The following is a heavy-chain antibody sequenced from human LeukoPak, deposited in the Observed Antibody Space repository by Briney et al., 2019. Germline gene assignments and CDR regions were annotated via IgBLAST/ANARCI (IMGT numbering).Heavy chain of an antibody. D-gene: IGHD1-26*01. CDR1: GYTFTSYY. CDR2: INPSGGST. V-gene: IGHV1-46*01. CDR3: ARDYMLGIVGATLVY. Sequence: ASVKVSCKASGYTFTSYYMHWVRQAPGQGLEWMGIINPSGGSTSYAQKFQGRGTMTRDMSTSTVYMELSSLRSEDTAVYYCARDYMLGIVGATLVYWGQGTLVTVSS. J-gene: IGHJ4*02.